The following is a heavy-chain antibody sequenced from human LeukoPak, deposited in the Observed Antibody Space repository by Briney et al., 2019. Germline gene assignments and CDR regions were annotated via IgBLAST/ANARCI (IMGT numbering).Heavy chain of an antibody. CDR1: GGSISSYY. Sequence: SETLSLTCTVSGGSISSYYWGWIRQPPGKGLEWIGSIYYSGSTYYNPSLKSRVTISVDTSKNQFSLKLSSVTAADTAVYYCAREFGYSSTNWGQGTLVTVSS. CDR2: IYYSGST. J-gene: IGHJ4*02. D-gene: IGHD2-2*01. V-gene: IGHV4-39*07. CDR3: AREFGYSSTN.